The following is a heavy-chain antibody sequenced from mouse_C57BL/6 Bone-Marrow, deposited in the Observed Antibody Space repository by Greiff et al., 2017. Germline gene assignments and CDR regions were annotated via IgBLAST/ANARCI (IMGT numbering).Heavy chain of an antibody. CDR2: INPSSGYT. CDR1: GYTFTSYW. CDR3: ARRTPIYYYGSSYENAMDY. V-gene: IGHV1-7*01. J-gene: IGHJ4*01. Sequence: VKLVESGAELAKPGASVKLSCKASGYTFTSYWMHWVKQRPGQGLEWIGYINPSSGYTKYNQKFKDKATLTADKSSSTAYMQLSSLTYEDSAVYYSARRTPIYYYGSSYENAMDYWGQGTSVTVSS. D-gene: IGHD1-1*01.